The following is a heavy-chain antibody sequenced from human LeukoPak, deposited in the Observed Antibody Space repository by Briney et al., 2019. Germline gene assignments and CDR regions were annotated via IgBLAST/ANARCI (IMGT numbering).Heavy chain of an antibody. CDR2: ISGSGGGT. CDR3: ATTTVEAKLVPVY. CDR1: GFTFSSYA. V-gene: IGHV3-23*01. D-gene: IGHD2-8*02. Sequence: RGSLRLSRAASGFTFSSYAMSCVRQAPGGGLECVSAISGSGGGTYYADTVRGRFTISRDNSQNTLYLQMNSLRAEDTAVYYCATTTVEAKLVPVYWGQGTLVTVSS. J-gene: IGHJ4*02.